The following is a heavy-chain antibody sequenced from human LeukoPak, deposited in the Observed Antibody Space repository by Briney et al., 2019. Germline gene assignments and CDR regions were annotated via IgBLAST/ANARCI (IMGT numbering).Heavy chain of an antibody. V-gene: IGHV3-30*02. J-gene: IGHJ3*01. CDR1: GFTFSSYS. CDR3: AKEAGLFDV. Sequence: GGSLRLSCAASGFTFSSYSMHWVRQAPGKGLEWVAFIRPDASKEYHADSVKGRFIISRDNSKKILYLQMNSLRVEDTAMYYCAKEAGLFDVWGQGAMVIVSS. CDR2: IRPDASKE.